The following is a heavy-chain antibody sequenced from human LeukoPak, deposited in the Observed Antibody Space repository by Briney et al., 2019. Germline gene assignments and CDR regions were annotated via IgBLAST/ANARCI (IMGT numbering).Heavy chain of an antibody. V-gene: IGHV3-23*01. CDR3: AKDMSENYLIFDY. J-gene: IGHJ4*02. D-gene: IGHD1-7*01. CDR2: ISGSGGST. CDR1: GFTFSSYA. Sequence: GGSLRLSCAASGFTFSSYAMSWVRQAPGKGLEWVSAISGSGGSTFYADSVKGRFTISRDNSKNTLYLQMNSLRAEDTAVYYCAKDMSENYLIFDYWGQGTLVTVSS.